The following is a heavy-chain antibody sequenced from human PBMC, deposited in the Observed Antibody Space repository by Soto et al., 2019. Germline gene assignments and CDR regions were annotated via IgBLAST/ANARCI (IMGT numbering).Heavy chain of an antibody. D-gene: IGHD6-19*01. CDR2: IGGGGGST. CDR3: AKTAEAVAGTVYGY. J-gene: IGHJ4*02. CDR1: GFTFSNFA. V-gene: IGHV3-23*01. Sequence: PGGSLRLSCAASGFTFSNFAMGWVRQAPGKGLEWVSAIGGGGGSTYYAASVKGRFTISRDNSKNMLFLQMTSLGADDTAVYFCAKTAEAVAGTVYGYWGQGTLVTVSS.